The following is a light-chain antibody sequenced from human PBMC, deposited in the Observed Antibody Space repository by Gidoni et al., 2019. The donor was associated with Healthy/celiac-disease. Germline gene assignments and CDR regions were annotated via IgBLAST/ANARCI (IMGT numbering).Light chain of an antibody. CDR1: NIGSKS. Sequence: SYVLTQPPSVSVAPGKTAGITCGGNNIGSKSVHWYQQKPGQAPVLVIYYDSDRPSGIPERFSGSNSGNTATLTISRVEAGDEADYYCQVWDSSSDLYVFGTGTKVTVL. J-gene: IGLJ1*01. CDR3: QVWDSSSDLYV. CDR2: YDS. V-gene: IGLV3-21*04.